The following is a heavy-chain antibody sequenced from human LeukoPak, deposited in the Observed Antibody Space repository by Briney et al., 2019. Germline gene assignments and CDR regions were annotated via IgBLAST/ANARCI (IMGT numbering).Heavy chain of an antibody. CDR2: ISYDGSNK. Sequence: GGSLRLSCAASGFTFSSYAMHWVRQAPGKGLEWVAVISYDGSNKYYADSVKGRFTISRDNSKNTLYLQMNSLRAEDTAVYYCASSSTWIQLWPPGSWGQGTLVTVSS. D-gene: IGHD5-18*01. CDR3: ASSSTWIQLWPPGS. J-gene: IGHJ4*02. V-gene: IGHV3-30-3*01. CDR1: GFTFSSYA.